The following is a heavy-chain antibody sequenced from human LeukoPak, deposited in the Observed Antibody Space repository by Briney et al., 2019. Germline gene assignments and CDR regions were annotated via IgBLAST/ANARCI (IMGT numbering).Heavy chain of an antibody. Sequence: GGSLRLSCAASGFTFDDYGMSWVRQAPGKGLERVSGINWNGGSTGYGDSVKGRFTISRDNAKNSLYLQMNSLRAEDTALYYCARGHYYDSSGYYHYWGQGTLVTVSS. V-gene: IGHV3-20*04. CDR3: ARGHYYDSSGYYHY. D-gene: IGHD3-22*01. J-gene: IGHJ4*02. CDR2: INWNGGST. CDR1: GFTFDDYG.